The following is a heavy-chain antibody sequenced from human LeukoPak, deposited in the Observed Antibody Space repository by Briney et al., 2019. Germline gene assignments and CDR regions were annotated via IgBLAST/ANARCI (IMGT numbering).Heavy chain of an antibody. CDR3: ASGYSYGWHDSAFDY. CDR1: GYTFTNYG. J-gene: IGHJ4*02. V-gene: IGHV1-18*01. Sequence: ASVKVSCKASGYTFTNYGISWVRQAPGQGLEWMGWISAYNGNTNYAQNVQGRVTMTTDTSTSTAYMELRSLRSDDTAVYYCASGYSYGWHDSAFDYWGQGTLVTVSS. D-gene: IGHD5-18*01. CDR2: ISAYNGNT.